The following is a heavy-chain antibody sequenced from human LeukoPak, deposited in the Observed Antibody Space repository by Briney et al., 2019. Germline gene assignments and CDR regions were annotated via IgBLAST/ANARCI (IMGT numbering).Heavy chain of an antibody. Sequence: GGALPLPCTASGCSIGTYYLIWLRQAPGKGLEWLAIIYAGGGTSYAHSVKGRFTISRDNSENNLYLQVNSLRPEDTAVYYCARRATGTTATLEYWGRGTLVTVST. V-gene: IGHV3-53*01. CDR2: IYAGGGT. CDR3: ARRATGTTATLEY. D-gene: IGHD1-1*01. J-gene: IGHJ4*02. CDR1: GCSIGTYY.